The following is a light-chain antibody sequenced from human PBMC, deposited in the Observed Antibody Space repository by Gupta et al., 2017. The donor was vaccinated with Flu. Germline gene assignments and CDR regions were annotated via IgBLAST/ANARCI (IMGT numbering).Light chain of an antibody. V-gene: IGLV3-10*01. J-gene: IGLJ1*01. Sequence: ETGSIAGSEGAVSKKYTYWYQQKASRAPTLIIYEDSKRTAGIPEGFSGASSGTSATLTISGAQVEDEGDYYCYCTYRSGNPILFGTGTKGTVL. CDR3: YCTYRSGNPIL. CDR1: AVSKKY. CDR2: EDS.